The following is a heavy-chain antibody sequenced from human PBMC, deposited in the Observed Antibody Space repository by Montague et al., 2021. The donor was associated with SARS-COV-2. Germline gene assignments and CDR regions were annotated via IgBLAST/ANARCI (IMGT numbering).Heavy chain of an antibody. D-gene: IGHD3-3*01. CDR2: RYQNGAT. CDR1: GFSISSGYY. CDR3: ARSGVGIFDFSYFDS. V-gene: IGHV4-38-2*02. Sequence: SETLSLTCSVSGFSISSGYYWGWVRQTPGKGLEWIGSRYQNGATXYSPALKRPVTILLDTSKNQFSLSLTSVTAADTAVYYCARSGVGIFDFSYFDSWGQGSLVIVSS. J-gene: IGHJ4*02.